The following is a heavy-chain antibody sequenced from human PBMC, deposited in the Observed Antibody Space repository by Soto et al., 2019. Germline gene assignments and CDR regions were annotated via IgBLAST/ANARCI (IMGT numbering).Heavy chain of an antibody. CDR2: IYYSGST. CDR3: ARGRNNWFDP. Sequence: SSETLSLTCTVSGGSISSGDYYWSWIRQPPGKGLEWVGYIYYSGSTYYNPSLKSRVTISVDTSKNQFSLKLSSVTAADTAVYYCARGRNNWFDPWGQGTLVTVSS. V-gene: IGHV4-30-4*01. J-gene: IGHJ5*02. CDR1: GGSISSGDYY.